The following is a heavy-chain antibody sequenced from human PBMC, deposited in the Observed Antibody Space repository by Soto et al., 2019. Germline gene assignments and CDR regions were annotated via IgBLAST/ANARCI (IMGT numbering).Heavy chain of an antibody. CDR2: IKQDGSEK. Sequence: GGSLRLSCAASGFTFSSYWMSWVRQAPGKGLEWVANIKQDGSEKYYVDSVKGRFTISRDNAKNSLYLQMNSLRAEDTAVYYCASYKAEDTARGYYYYMDVWGKGTTVTVSS. J-gene: IGHJ6*03. D-gene: IGHD5-18*01. CDR1: GFTFSSYW. V-gene: IGHV3-7*01. CDR3: ASYKAEDTARGYYYYMDV.